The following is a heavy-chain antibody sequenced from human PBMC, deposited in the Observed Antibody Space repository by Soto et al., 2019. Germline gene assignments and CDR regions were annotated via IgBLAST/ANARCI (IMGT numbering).Heavy chain of an antibody. V-gene: IGHV4-31*03. J-gene: IGHJ4*02. Sequence: PSETLSLTCTVSGGSISSGGYYWNWIRQHPGKGLEWIGYIYYSGSTYYNPSLKSRITISVDTSKNQFSLKLTSVTAADTAVYYCAREGGGYCSGGSCQVDYWGQGTLVTVSS. D-gene: IGHD2-15*01. CDR3: AREGGGYCSGGSCQVDY. CDR2: IYYSGST. CDR1: GGSISSGGYY.